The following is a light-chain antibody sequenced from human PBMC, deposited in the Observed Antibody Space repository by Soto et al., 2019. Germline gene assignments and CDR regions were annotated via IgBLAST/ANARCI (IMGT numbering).Light chain of an antibody. CDR3: CSYAGSYTYV. CDR1: SKDVDGYKY. Sequence: QSVLSQPRSESGSPGQYVTISCTGPSKDVDGYKYVYWYDRHPDNAPQLMIYDVTMRPSGDPVRFTVSKSGNSASLTFSGLQAEEEADYFCCSYAGSYTYVFGTGTKVTVL. V-gene: IGLV2-11*01. CDR2: DVT. J-gene: IGLJ1*01.